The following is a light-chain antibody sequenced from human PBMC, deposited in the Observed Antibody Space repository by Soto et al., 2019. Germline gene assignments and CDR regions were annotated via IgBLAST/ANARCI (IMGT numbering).Light chain of an antibody. CDR1: QSISSK. CDR2: AAS. V-gene: IGKV3-11*01. Sequence: EIVMTQSPATLSVSPGERATLSCRASQSISSKLAWYQQKPGQAPRLLIYAASTRATGIPARFIGSGSGTDFTLNGSSLAPEDFTVYYCQQRRNCPWTFGQSNKL. J-gene: IGKJ1*01. CDR3: QQRRNCPWT.